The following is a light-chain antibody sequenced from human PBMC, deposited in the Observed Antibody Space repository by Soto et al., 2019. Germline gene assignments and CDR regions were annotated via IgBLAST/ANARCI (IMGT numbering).Light chain of an antibody. CDR1: QGIRTY. CDR2: GAS. J-gene: IGKJ5*01. Sequence: DIQRTHSPSSLSAPLGTKFTITLRASQGIRTYLNWYQQKPEKATKLLIYGASNLETGVPSRFSGSGSGTDFTFTISSLQPEDIATYFCQQYDNVFTFGQGTRLEIK. V-gene: IGKV1-33*01. CDR3: QQYDNVFT.